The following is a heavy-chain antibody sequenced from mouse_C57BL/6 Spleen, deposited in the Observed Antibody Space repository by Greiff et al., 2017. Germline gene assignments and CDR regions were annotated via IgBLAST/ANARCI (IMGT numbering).Heavy chain of an antibody. CDR1: VYTFTDYY. V-gene: IGHV1-26*01. CDR2: FNPNNVGT. J-gene: IGHJ1*03. CDR3: ARETGYSNYVWYFDV. D-gene: IGHD2-5*01. Sequence: VQLQRSGPELVKPGASVKISCKASVYTFTDYYMNWVKQSDGKSLEWIRDFNPNNVGTSYNQKLKGKATLTVDKSSSTAYMELRSLTSEDSAVYCGARETGYSNYVWYFDVWGTGTTVTVSS.